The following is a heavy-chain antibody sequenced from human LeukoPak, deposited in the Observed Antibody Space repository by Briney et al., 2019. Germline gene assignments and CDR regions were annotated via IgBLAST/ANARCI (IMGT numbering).Heavy chain of an antibody. CDR3: ATDLPYYYDSSGYYIFDY. J-gene: IGHJ4*02. CDR2: ISAYNGNT. V-gene: IGHV1-18*01. CDR1: GYTFTSYG. D-gene: IGHD3-22*01. Sequence: ASVKVSCKASGYTFTSYGISWVRQAPGQGLEWMGWISAYNGNTNYAQKLQGRVTMTEDTSTDTAYMELSSLRSEDTAVYYCATDLPYYYDSSGYYIFDYWGQGTLVTVSS.